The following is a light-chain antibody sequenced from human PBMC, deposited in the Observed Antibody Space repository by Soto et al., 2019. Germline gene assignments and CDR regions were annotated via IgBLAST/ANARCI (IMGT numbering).Light chain of an antibody. CDR2: DVS. Sequence: QSALTQPRSVSGSPGQSVTISCTETSSDVGGYNYVSWYQQHPGKAPKLMFYDVSERPSGVPDRFSGSKSGNTASLIISGLQSEDEADYYCCLYAGSYTWVFGGGTKLTVL. CDR1: SSDVGGYNY. CDR3: CLYAGSYTWV. V-gene: IGLV2-11*01. J-gene: IGLJ3*02.